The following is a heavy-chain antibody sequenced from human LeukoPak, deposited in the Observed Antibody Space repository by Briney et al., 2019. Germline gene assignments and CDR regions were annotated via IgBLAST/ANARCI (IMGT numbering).Heavy chain of an antibody. V-gene: IGHV4-59*01. D-gene: IGHD3-16*02. CDR2: IYYSGST. Sequence: SQTLSLTCTVSGGSISSYYWSWIRQPPGKGLEWIGYIYYSGSTNYNPSLKSRVTISVDTSKNQFSLELSSVNAADTAVYYCARQALPYYYYYYMDVWGKGTTVTISS. CDR1: GGSISSYY. J-gene: IGHJ6*03. CDR3: ARQALPYYYYYYMDV.